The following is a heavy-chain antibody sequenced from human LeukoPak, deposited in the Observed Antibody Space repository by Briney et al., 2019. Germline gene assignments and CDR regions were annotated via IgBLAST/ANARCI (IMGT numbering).Heavy chain of an antibody. J-gene: IGHJ4*02. Sequence: GGSLRLSCAASGFTSSTYAMHWVRQAPGKGLEYVSSISESGGSTFYANSVKGRFTISRDNSKNTLYLQMGSLRAEDMAVYYCARRYCSSTTCSHFDQWGQGTLVTVSS. D-gene: IGHD2-2*01. CDR1: GFTSSTYA. CDR3: ARRYCSSTTCSHFDQ. V-gene: IGHV3-64*01. CDR2: ISESGGST.